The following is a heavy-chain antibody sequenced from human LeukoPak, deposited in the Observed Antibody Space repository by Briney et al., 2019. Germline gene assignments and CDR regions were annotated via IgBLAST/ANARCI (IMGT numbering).Heavy chain of an antibody. CDR3: VRDSGYNGAWFGAPLET. D-gene: IGHD6-19*01. J-gene: IGHJ5*02. CDR1: GFTLCTFW. Sequence: GGSLRLSCAASGFTLCTFWMTWLRQAPGKGGEGVASIKEDRSEEYYVDSVKAKFTISRDNTQNSLYLQKQNLRVEDTAVLYCVRDSGYNGAWFGAPLETWGAGAL. CDR2: IKEDRSEE. V-gene: IGHV3-7*01.